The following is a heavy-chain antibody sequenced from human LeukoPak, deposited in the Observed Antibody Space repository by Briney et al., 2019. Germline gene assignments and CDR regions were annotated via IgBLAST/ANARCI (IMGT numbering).Heavy chain of an antibody. CDR1: GFTFSSYA. CDR2: ISYDGSNK. D-gene: IGHD5-18*01. J-gene: IGHJ4*02. Sequence: GGSLRLSCAASGFTFSSYAMSRVRQAPGKGLEWVAVISYDGSNKYYADSVKGRFTISRDNSKNTLYLQMNSLRAEDTAVYYCARDSGIQLWFPGYWGQGTLVTVSS. CDR3: ARDSGIQLWFPGY. V-gene: IGHV3-30*04.